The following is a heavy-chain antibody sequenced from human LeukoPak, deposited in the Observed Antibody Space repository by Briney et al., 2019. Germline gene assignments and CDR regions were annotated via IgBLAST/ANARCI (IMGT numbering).Heavy chain of an antibody. CDR3: ARDRRRGRWLQPSVTTGYFDY. D-gene: IGHD5-24*01. J-gene: IGHJ4*02. V-gene: IGHV3-66*01. Sequence: GGSLRLSCAASGFTVSSNYMSWVRQAPGKGLEWVPVIYSGGSTYYADSVKGRFTISRDNSKNTLYLQMNSLRAEDTAVYYCARDRRRGRWLQPSVTTGYFDYWGQGTLVTVSP. CDR1: GFTVSSNY. CDR2: IYSGGST.